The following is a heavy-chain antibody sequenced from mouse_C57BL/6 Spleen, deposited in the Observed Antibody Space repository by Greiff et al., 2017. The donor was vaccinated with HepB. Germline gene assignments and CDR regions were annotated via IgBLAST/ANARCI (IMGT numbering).Heavy chain of an antibody. CDR2: IYPSDSET. CDR3: ASGNYYFDY. CDR1: GYTFTSYW. V-gene: IGHV1-61*01. D-gene: IGHD2-1*01. Sequence: QVQLKQSGAELVRPGSSVKLSCKASGYTFTSYWMDWVKQRPGQGLEWIGNIYPSDSETHYNQKFKDKATLTVDKSSSTAYMKLSSLTSEDSAVYYCASGNYYFDYWGQGTTLTVSS. J-gene: IGHJ2*01.